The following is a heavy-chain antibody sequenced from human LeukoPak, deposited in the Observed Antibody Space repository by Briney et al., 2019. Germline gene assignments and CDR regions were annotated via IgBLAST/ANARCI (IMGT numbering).Heavy chain of an antibody. CDR2: IKQDGNEK. V-gene: IGHV3-7*04. D-gene: IGHD3-10*01. J-gene: IGHJ4*02. Sequence: GGSLRLSCAASGFTFRSYWMTWVRQAPGKGLEWVANIKQDGNEKYYVDSVKGRFTISRDNAKNSLYLQMNSLRAEDTAVYYCAREYFYGSGSYYNGYWGQGALVAVSS. CDR1: GFTFRSYW. CDR3: AREYFYGSGSYYNGY.